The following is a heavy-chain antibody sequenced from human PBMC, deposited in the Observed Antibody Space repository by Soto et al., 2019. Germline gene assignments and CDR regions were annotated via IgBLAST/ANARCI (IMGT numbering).Heavy chain of an antibody. CDR1: GFTFGDYA. D-gene: IGHD5-12*01. CDR3: TRDRRDGYNYYYYYGMDV. CDR2: IRSKAYGGTT. Sequence: GGSLRLSCTASGFTFGDYAMSWFRQAPGKGLEWVGFIRSKAYGGTTEYAASVKGRFTISRDDSKSIAYLQMNSLKTEDTAVYYCTRDRRDGYNYYYYYGMDVWGQGTTVTVSS. J-gene: IGHJ6*02. V-gene: IGHV3-49*03.